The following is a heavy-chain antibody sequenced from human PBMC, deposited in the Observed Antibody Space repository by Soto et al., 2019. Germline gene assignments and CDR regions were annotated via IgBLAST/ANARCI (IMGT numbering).Heavy chain of an antibody. CDR2: IYDSGFT. V-gene: IGHV4-30-2*01. Sequence: SETLSLTCAVSGGSISSGGYSWSWIRQPPGKGLEWIGYIYDSGFTYYNPSLKSRVTISVDRSKNQFSLKLSSVTAADTAVYYCARAHDGDFGYGMDVWGQGTTVTVSS. CDR3: ARAHDGDFGYGMDV. J-gene: IGHJ6*02. D-gene: IGHD4-17*01. CDR1: GGSISSGGYS.